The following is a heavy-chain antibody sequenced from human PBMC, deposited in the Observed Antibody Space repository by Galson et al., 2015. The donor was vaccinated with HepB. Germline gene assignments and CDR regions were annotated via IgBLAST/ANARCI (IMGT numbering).Heavy chain of an antibody. CDR1: GFTFSDYY. CDR2: ISSSSSYT. J-gene: IGHJ4*02. Sequence: LRLSCAASGFTFSDYYMSWIRQAPGKGLEWVSSISSSSSYTNYADSVKGRFTISRDNAKNSLYLQMNSLRAEDTAVYYCARDISGDGVDYWGQGTLVTVSS. CDR3: ARDISGDGVDY. V-gene: IGHV3-11*05. D-gene: IGHD1-26*01.